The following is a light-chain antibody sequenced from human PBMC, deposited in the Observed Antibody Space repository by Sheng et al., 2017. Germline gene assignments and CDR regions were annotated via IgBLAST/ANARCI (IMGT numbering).Light chain of an antibody. CDR2: DAS. V-gene: IGKV1-33*01. CDR1: QDISNY. J-gene: IGKJ3*01. CDR3: QQYDNLLFT. Sequence: DIVMTQSPSSLSASVGDRVTITCQASQDISNYLNWYQQKPGKAPKLLIYDASNLETGVPSRFSGSGSGTDFTFTISSLQPEDIATYYCQQYDNLLFTFG.